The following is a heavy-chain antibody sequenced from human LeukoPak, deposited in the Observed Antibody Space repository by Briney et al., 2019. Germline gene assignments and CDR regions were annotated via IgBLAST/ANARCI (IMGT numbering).Heavy chain of an antibody. V-gene: IGHV4-38-2*02. CDR2: IYHSGST. CDR1: GYSISSGYY. D-gene: IGHD1-26*01. J-gene: IGHJ4*02. Sequence: SETLSLTCTVSGYSISSGYYWGWIRPPPGKGLEWIGSIYHSGSTYYNPSLKSRVTISVDTSKNQFSLKLSSVTAADTAVYYCARGSGSYTPYYDYWGQGTLVTVSS. CDR3: ARGSGSYTPYYDY.